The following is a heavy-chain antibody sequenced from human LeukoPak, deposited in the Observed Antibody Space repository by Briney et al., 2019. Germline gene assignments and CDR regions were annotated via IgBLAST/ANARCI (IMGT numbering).Heavy chain of an antibody. V-gene: IGHV3-9*01. J-gene: IGHJ3*02. CDR1: GFTFDDYA. CDR3: AKYLAEDILTGFYLDAFDI. CDR2: INWNSGSM. Sequence: PGGSLRLSCAVSGFTFDDYAMHWVRQAPGKGLEWVSGINWNSGSMGYADSVKGRFTISRDNAKNSLYLQMNSLRAEDTALYYCAKYLAEDILTGFYLDAFDIWGQGTMVTVSS. D-gene: IGHD3-9*01.